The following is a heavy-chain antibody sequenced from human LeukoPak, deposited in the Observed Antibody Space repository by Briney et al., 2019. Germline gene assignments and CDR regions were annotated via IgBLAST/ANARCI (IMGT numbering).Heavy chain of an antibody. CDR1: GFISSQYG. D-gene: IGHD5-12*01. CDR2: IRSTSET. CDR3: ARDAGNSGYGCDL. Sequence: GGSLRLSCAASGFISSQYGFNWVRQAPGKGLEWVSHIRSTSETFYADSVKGRFTISRDHARNSLYLQMNNLRGEDTAIYYCARDAGNSGYGCDLWGQGTLVTVSS. V-gene: IGHV3-48*01. J-gene: IGHJ5*02.